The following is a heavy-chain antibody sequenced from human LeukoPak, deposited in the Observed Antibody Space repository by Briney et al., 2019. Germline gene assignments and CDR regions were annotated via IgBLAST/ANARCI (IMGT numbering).Heavy chain of an antibody. CDR3: ARERLWELPADRTRYYYYMDV. CDR1: GYTFTSYD. Sequence: GASVKVTFKASGYTFTSYDINWVRQATGQGLEWMGWRNLNSGNTGYAQKFQVRVTMTMNTSISTAYMELSSLRSEDTAVYYCARERLWELPADRTRYYYYMDVWGKGTTVTVSS. J-gene: IGHJ6*03. D-gene: IGHD1-26*01. CDR2: RNLNSGNT. V-gene: IGHV1-8*01.